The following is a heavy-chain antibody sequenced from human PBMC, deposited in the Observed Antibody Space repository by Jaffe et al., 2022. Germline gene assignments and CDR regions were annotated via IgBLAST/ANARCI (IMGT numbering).Heavy chain of an antibody. J-gene: IGHJ4*02. V-gene: IGHV3-21*01. D-gene: IGHD2-15*01. CDR2: ISSRSTQI. CDR3: ARGHCTGGTCYSGVDY. Sequence: EVQLLESGGGLVKPGGSLRLSCAASGFNFITYSMTWVRQAPGKGLEWVSFISSRSTQIYYADSVKGRFTISRDNAKNSLYLQMNSLRAEDTAVYYCARGHCTGGTCYSGVDYWGQGTLVTVSS. CDR1: GFNFITYS.